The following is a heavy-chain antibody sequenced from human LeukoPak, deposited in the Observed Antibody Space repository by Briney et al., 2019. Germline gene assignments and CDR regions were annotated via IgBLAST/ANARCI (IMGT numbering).Heavy chain of an antibody. CDR2: INTNTGNP. J-gene: IGHJ4*02. CDR3: ARAPNYTFLTDYYDSSGYIPPFDY. V-gene: IGHV7-4-1*02. CDR1: GYTFTSYA. D-gene: IGHD3-22*01. Sequence: ASVKVSCKASGYTFTSYAMNWVRQAPGQGLEWMGWINTNTGNPTYAQGFTGRFVFSLDTSVSTAYLQISSLKAEDTAVYYCARAPNYTFLTDYYDSSGYIPPFDYWGQGTLVTVSS.